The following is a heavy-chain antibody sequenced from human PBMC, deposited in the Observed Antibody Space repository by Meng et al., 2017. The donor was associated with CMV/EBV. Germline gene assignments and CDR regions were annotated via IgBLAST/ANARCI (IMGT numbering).Heavy chain of an antibody. CDR2: ISSDGNNQ. CDR1: GFSFNTSA. J-gene: IGHJ4*02. Sequence: GGSLRLSCATSGFSFNTSAMHWVRQAPGKGLEWVAIISSDGNNQHYADSVKGRFAISRDNSKNTLYLQMKSLRAEDTAMYYCAKGAKDCGPFCYYTDFWGRGILVTVSS. V-gene: IGHV3-33*06. CDR3: AKGAKDCGPFCYYTDF. D-gene: IGHD2-21*01.